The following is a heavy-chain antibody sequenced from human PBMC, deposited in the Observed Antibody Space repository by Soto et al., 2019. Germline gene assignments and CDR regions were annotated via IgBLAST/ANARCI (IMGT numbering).Heavy chain of an antibody. V-gene: IGHV3-74*01. CDR3: ARGGSGAFYLDS. CDR2: ITGDGTST. CDR1: AFTFSSYS. D-gene: IGHD3-10*01. J-gene: IGHJ4*02. Sequence: GGSLRLSCVGSAFTFSSYSLNWVRQAPGKGLEWVSCITGDGTSTNYADSVKGRFASSRDNAKNTLYLQMNSLRAEDTAVYYCARGGSGAFYLDSWGQGTLVTVSS.